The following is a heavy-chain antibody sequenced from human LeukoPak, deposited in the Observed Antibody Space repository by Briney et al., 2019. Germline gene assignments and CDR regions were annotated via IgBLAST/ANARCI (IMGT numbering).Heavy chain of an antibody. CDR3: ARSGLPYCGGDCYNDY. CDR2: IYYSGST. CDR1: GGSIDTSSYY. V-gene: IGHV4-61*01. Sequence: PSETLSLTCTVSGGSIDTSSYYWSWIRQPPGKGLEWIGYIYYSGSTNYNPSLKSRVTISVDTPKNQFSLKLSSVTAADTAVYYCARSGLPYCGGDCYNDYWGQGTLVTVSS. J-gene: IGHJ4*02. D-gene: IGHD2-21*02.